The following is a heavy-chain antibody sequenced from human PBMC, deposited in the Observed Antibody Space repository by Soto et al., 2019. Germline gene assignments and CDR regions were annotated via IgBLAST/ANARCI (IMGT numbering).Heavy chain of an antibody. CDR1: GYTFTGQY. J-gene: IGHJ6*02. Sequence: VKVSCKASGYTFTGQYMHWVRQAPGQGLEWMGWINPNSGDTNYAQKFQGRVTMTRDTSIGTTYMELSSLRSNDTAIYYCARESSGITLYGMDVWGQGTTVTVS. D-gene: IGHD1-7*01. V-gene: IGHV1-2*02. CDR2: INPNSGDT. CDR3: ARESSGITLYGMDV.